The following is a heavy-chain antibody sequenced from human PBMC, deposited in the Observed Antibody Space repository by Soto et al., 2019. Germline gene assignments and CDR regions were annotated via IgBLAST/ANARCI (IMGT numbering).Heavy chain of an antibody. CDR2: IYYSGST. D-gene: IGHD3-10*01. V-gene: IGHV4-59*01. CDR3: ARVYYGSGSYYKTPHFDY. Sequence: SETLSLTCTVSGGSISSYYWSWIRQPPGKGLEWIGYIYYSGSTNYNPSLKSRVTISVDTSKNQFSLKLSSVTAADTAVYYCARVYYGSGSYYKTPHFDYWGQGTLVTVSS. CDR1: GGSISSYY. J-gene: IGHJ4*02.